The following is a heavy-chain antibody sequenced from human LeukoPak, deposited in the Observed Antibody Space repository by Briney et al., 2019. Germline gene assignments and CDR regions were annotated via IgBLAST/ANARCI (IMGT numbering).Heavy chain of an antibody. CDR1: GGTFSSYA. CDR2: ISAYNGNT. J-gene: IGHJ4*02. D-gene: IGHD2-2*01. CDR3: ARDGTVVVPAAPAF. V-gene: IGHV1-18*01. Sequence: ASVKVSCKASGGTFSSYAISWVRQAPGQGLEWMGWISAYNGNTNYAQKLQGRVTMTTDTSTSTAYMELRSLRSDDTAVYYCARDGTVVVPAAPAFWGQGTLVTVSS.